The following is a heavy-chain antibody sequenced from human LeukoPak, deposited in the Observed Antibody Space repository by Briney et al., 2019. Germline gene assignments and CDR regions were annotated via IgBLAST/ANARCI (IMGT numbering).Heavy chain of an antibody. CDR1: GYTFTSYG. J-gene: IGHJ4*02. CDR2: ISAYNGNT. D-gene: IGHD3-10*01. Sequence: ASVKVSCKASGYTFTSYGISWVRQAPGQGLEWMGWISAYNGNTNYAQDLQGRVTMTTDTSTNTAYMELGSLTSDDTAVYFCARVIGRGVEFGDYWGQGTLVTVSS. CDR3: ARVIGRGVEFGDY. V-gene: IGHV1-18*01.